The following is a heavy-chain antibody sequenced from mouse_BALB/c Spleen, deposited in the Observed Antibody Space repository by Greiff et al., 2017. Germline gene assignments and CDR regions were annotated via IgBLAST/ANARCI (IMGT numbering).Heavy chain of an antibody. J-gene: IGHJ1*01. CDR2: IDPANGNT. CDR3: AEEGSNPYWYFDV. CDR1: GFNIKDTY. Sequence: EVQLQQSGAELVKPGASVKLSCTASGFNIKDTYMHWVKQRPEQGLEWIGRIDPANGNTKYDPKFQGKATITADTTSNTAYLQLSSLTSEDTAVYYCAEEGSNPYWYFDVWGAGTTVTVSS. V-gene: IGHV14-3*02.